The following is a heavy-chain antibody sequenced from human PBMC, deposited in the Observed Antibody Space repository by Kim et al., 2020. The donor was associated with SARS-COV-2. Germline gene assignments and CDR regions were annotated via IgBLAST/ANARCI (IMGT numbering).Heavy chain of an antibody. Sequence: TRYSPSFQGQVTISADKSISTAYLQWSSLKASDTAMYYCARRQVEDGMDVWGQGTTVTVSS. CDR3: ARRQVEDGMDV. CDR2: T. J-gene: IGHJ6*02. V-gene: IGHV5-51*01.